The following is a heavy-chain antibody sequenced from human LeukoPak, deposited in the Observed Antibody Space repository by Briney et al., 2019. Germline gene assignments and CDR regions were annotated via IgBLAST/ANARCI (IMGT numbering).Heavy chain of an antibody. CDR1: GGSISSSSYY. J-gene: IGHJ4*02. CDR2: IKQDGSEK. D-gene: IGHD2-21*02. CDR3: AKDIVGGGDDY. V-gene: IGHV3-7*01. Sequence: ETLSLTCTVSGGSISSSSYYWGWIRQPPGKGLEWVANIKQDGSEKYYVDSVKGRFTISRDNAKNSLYLQMSSLRAEDTAVYYCAKDIVGGGDDYWGQGTLVIVSS.